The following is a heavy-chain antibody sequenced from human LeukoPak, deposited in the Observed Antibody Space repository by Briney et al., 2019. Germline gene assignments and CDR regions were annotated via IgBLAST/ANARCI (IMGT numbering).Heavy chain of an antibody. J-gene: IGHJ4*02. CDR3: AIRWFGVDY. Sequence: GGSLRLSCAASGFTFSSYSMSWVRQAPGKGLEWVSSISSSSSYIYYADSVKGRFTISRDNAKNSLYLQMNSLRAEDTAVYYCAIRWFGVDYWGQGTLVTVSS. D-gene: IGHD3-10*01. V-gene: IGHV3-21*01. CDR2: ISSSSSYI. CDR1: GFTFSSYS.